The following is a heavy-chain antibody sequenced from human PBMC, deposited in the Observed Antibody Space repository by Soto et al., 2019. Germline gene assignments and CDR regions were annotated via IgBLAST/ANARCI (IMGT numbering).Heavy chain of an antibody. Sequence: SVTLPLTCTVSGGSIGSGDYYWSWIRQPPRKGLEWIGYISNSGTAYYNPSLKSRVTISVDTSKNQFSLKLSSVTVADTAVYSCARGAWTVVRGVLISGGLDVWGQGTTVTVSS. V-gene: IGHV4-30-4*01. CDR2: ISNSGTA. J-gene: IGHJ6*02. CDR3: ARGAWTVVRGVLISGGLDV. D-gene: IGHD3-10*01. CDR1: GGSIGSGDYY.